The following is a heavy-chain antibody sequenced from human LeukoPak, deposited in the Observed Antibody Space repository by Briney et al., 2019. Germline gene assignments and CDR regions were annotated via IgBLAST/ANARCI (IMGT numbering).Heavy chain of an antibody. Sequence: GGSLRLSCAASGFTFSSYAMSWVRQAPGKGLEWVSAISGSGGSTYYADSVKGRFTISRDNSKNTLYLQMNSLRAEDTAVYYCARDRYYGSGSYYTHAFDIWGQGTTVTVSS. CDR1: GFTFSSYA. V-gene: IGHV3-23*01. CDR2: ISGSGGST. D-gene: IGHD3-10*01. J-gene: IGHJ3*02. CDR3: ARDRYYGSGSYYTHAFDI.